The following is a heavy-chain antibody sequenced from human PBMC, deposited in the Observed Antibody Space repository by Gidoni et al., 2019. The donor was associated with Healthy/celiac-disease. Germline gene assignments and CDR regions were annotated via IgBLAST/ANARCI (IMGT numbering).Heavy chain of an antibody. CDR1: GYTFTSYD. CDR2: MNPNSGNT. V-gene: IGHV1-8*01. CDR3: ERQYSSSWHYYYYGMDV. D-gene: IGHD6-13*01. J-gene: IGHJ6*02. Sequence: QVQLVQSGAEVKKPGASVKVSCKASGYTFTSYDINWVRQATGQGLEWMGWMNPNSGNTGYAQKFQGRVTMTRNTAISTAYMELSSLRSEDTAVYYCERQYSSSWHYYYYGMDVWGQGTTVTVS.